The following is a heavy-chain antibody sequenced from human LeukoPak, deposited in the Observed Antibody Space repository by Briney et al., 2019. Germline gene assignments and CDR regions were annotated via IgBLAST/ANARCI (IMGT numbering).Heavy chain of an antibody. CDR3: AVPYGLGSYTFDY. Sequence: GESLKISCKASGYSFSGYWIGWVRQMPGKGLEWMGIVFPGDSDTRYSPSFQGQVTISADKSISTAYLQWSSLKASDTAIYYCAVPYGLGSYTFDYWGQGTLVTVSS. CDR2: VFPGDSDT. D-gene: IGHD3-10*01. J-gene: IGHJ4*02. V-gene: IGHV5-51*01. CDR1: GYSFSGYW.